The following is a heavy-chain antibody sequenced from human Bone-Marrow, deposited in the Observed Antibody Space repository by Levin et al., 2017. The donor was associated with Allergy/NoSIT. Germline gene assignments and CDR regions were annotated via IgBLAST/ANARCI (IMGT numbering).Heavy chain of an antibody. CDR2: MNPNSGNT. J-gene: IGHJ6*02. CDR3: AGVAAAGTYYYYGMDV. Sequence: KTGESLKISCKASGYTFTSYDINWVRQATGQGLEWMGWMNPNSGNTGYAQKFQGRVTMTRNTSISTAYMELSSLRSEDTAVYYCAGVAAAGTYYYYGMDVWGQGTTVTVSS. V-gene: IGHV1-8*01. CDR1: GYTFTSYD. D-gene: IGHD6-13*01.